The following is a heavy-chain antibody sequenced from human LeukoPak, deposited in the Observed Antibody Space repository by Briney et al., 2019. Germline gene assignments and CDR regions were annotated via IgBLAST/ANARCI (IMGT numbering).Heavy chain of an antibody. Sequence: GASVKVSCKVSGYTLTELSMHWVRQAPGKGLEWMGGFDPEDGETIYAQKFQGRVTITRDTSISTAYMELSRLRSDDTAVYYCARAYYYDSSGYYYDRFYYYYYMDVWGKGTTVTVSS. V-gene: IGHV1-24*01. CDR2: FDPEDGET. CDR1: GYTLTELS. CDR3: ARAYYYDSSGYYYDRFYYYYYMDV. D-gene: IGHD3-22*01. J-gene: IGHJ6*03.